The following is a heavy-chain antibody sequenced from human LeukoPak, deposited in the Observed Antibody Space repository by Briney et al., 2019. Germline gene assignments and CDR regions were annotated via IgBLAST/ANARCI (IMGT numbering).Heavy chain of an antibody. V-gene: IGHV4-34*01. CDR2: INHSGST. J-gene: IGHJ4*02. CDR1: DGSFSGYY. D-gene: IGHD3-3*01. CDR3: ARIITIFGVVTYFDY. Sequence: SETLSLTCAVYDGSFSGYYWSWIRQPPGKGLEWIGEINHSGSTNYNPSLKSRVTISVDRSKNQFSLKLSSVTAADTAVYYCARIITIFGVVTYFDYWGQGTLVTVSS.